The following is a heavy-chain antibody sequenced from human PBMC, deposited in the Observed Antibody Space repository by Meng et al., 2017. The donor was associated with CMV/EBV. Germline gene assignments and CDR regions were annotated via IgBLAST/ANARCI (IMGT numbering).Heavy chain of an antibody. CDR3: ARDVSDYDFWSGYYTYYYYGMDV. CDR1: GFTFSSYS. J-gene: IGHJ6*02. Sequence: GESLKISCAASGFTFSSYSMNWVRQAPGKGLERVSSISSSSSYIYYADSVKGRFTISRDNAKNSLYLQMNSLRAEDTAVYYCARDVSDYDFWSGYYTYYYYGMDVWGQGTTVTVSS. V-gene: IGHV3-21*01. CDR2: ISSSSSYI. D-gene: IGHD3-3*01.